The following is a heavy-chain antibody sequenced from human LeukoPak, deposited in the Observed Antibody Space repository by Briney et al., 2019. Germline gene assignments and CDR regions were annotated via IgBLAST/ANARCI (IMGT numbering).Heavy chain of an antibody. CDR1: GFTFSSYS. CDR3: ARGFSFDY. V-gene: IGHV3-21*01. CDR2: ISSSSTYI. D-gene: IGHD3-3*01. Sequence: GGSLRLSCAASGFTFSSYSMNWVRQAPGKGLEWVSSISSSSTYIYYADSMRGRFTIARDNAKNSLYLQMNSLRAEDTAVYYCARGFSFDYWGQGTLVTVSS. J-gene: IGHJ4*02.